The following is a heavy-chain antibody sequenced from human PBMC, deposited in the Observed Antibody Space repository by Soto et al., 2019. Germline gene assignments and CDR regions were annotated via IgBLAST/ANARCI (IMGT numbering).Heavy chain of an antibody. V-gene: IGHV3-48*02. D-gene: IGHD2-15*01. CDR2: ISSSSSTI. CDR3: ASDYGGNSYGDAFDI. J-gene: IGHJ3*02. Sequence: GGPLRLSCAASGFTFSNYSMNRVRQAPGKGLEWVSYISSSSSTIYYADSVKGRFTISRDNAENSLYLQMNSLRDEDTAVYYCASDYGGNSYGDAFDIWGQGTMVTVSS. CDR1: GFTFSNYS.